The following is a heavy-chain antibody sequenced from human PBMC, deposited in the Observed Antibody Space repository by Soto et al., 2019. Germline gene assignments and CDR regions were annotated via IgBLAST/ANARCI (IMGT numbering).Heavy chain of an antibody. Sequence: QVQLVESGGGLVKPGGSLRLSCAASGFTFSDYYMSWIRQAPGKGLEWVSYISHGSTTIYYTDSVKGRFTISRDNAKNSLYLQMNSLRAEDTAVYYCARDRACPDAFDIWGQGTMVTVSS. J-gene: IGHJ3*02. CDR2: ISHGSTTI. CDR3: ARDRACPDAFDI. CDR1: GFTFSDYY. V-gene: IGHV3-11*01.